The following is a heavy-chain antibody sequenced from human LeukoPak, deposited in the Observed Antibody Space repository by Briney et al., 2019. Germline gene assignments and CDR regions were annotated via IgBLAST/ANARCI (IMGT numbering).Heavy chain of an antibody. V-gene: IGHV3-23*01. D-gene: IGHD2-2*01. CDR1: GFTFSSYA. Sequence: GGSLRLSCAASGFTFSSYAMSWVRQAPGKGLEWVSAISGSGGSTYYADSVKGRFTISRDNSKNTLYLQMNSLRAEDTAVYYCAKSLDIVVVPAACFFDYWGQGTLVTVSS. CDR2: ISGSGGST. CDR3: AKSLDIVVVPAACFFDY. J-gene: IGHJ4*02.